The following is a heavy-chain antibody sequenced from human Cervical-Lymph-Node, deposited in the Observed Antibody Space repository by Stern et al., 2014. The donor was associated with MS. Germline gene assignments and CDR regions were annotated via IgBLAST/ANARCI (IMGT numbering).Heavy chain of an antibody. CDR1: GFTFSSYW. D-gene: IGHD3-3*01. Sequence: EVQLVESGGGLVQPGGSLRLSCAASGFTFSSYWMHWVRQAPGKGLVWVSRINSDTSSTSYAESVKGRFTSSRDNAKNTLYLQRNSLRAEDTAVYYCARGPRITIFGVVSWFDPWGQGTLVTVSS. CDR3: ARGPRITIFGVVSWFDP. CDR2: INSDTSST. J-gene: IGHJ5*02. V-gene: IGHV3-74*01.